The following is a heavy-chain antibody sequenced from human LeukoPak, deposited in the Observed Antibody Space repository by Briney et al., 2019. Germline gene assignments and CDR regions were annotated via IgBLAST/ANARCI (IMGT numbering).Heavy chain of an antibody. CDR2: ISPDGSST. CDR1: GLTFSSYW. Sequence: GGSLRLSCAASGLTFSSYWMHWVRQVPGKGLVWVSHISPDGSSTCYADSVKGRFTISRDNAKNTLYLQMNSLRAEDTAVYYCASLEVGGYYFDYWGQGTLVTVSS. J-gene: IGHJ4*02. CDR3: ASLEVGGYYFDY. D-gene: IGHD2-21*01. V-gene: IGHV3-74*01.